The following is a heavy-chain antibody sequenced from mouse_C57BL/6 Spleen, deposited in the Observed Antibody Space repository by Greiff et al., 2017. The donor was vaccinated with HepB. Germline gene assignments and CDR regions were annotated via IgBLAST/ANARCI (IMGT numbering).Heavy chain of an antibody. J-gene: IGHJ2*01. CDR1: GYTFTDYE. Sequence: VQRVESGAELVRPGASVTLSCKASGYTFTDYEMHWVKQTPVHGLEWIGAIDPETGGTAYNQKFKGKAILTADKSSSTAYMELRSLTSEDSAVYYCTRELGLYYFDYWGQGTTLTVSS. CDR3: TRELGLYYFDY. V-gene: IGHV1-15*01. CDR2: IDPETGGT. D-gene: IGHD4-1*01.